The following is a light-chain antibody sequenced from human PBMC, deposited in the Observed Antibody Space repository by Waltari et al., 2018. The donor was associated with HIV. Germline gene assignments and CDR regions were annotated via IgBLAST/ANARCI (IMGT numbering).Light chain of an antibody. V-gene: IGKV4-1*01. Sequence: DVVMTQSPDALVGSLGERVTINCKSSQSILSDSNKKNYLAWYQQRPGQPPKLLVYWASTRESGVPARFSGSGSGTDFTLTLSNLQAEDSAIYYCQQYYRTPPAFGQGTKVEV. CDR1: QSILSDSNKKNY. CDR3: QQYYRTPPA. J-gene: IGKJ1*01. CDR2: WAS.